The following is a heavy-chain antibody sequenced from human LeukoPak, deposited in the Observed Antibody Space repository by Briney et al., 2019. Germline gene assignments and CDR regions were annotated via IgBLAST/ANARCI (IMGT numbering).Heavy chain of an antibody. CDR3: ARVRVTYYLGPGSYHLDY. CDR2: ISSNGDST. D-gene: IGHD3-10*01. V-gene: IGHV3-64*01. CDR1: GFTLSSYV. Sequence: GGSLRLSCAASGFTLSSYVMHWVRQAPGKGLEYVSGISSNGDSTYYANSVKGRFTISRDNSKNTLYLQMGSLRAEDMAVYYCARVRVTYYLGPGSYHLDYWGQGTLVTVSS. J-gene: IGHJ4*02.